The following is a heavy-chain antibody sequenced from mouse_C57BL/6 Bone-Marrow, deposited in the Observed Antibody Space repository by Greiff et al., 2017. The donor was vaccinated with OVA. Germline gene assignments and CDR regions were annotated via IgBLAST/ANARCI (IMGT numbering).Heavy chain of an antibody. D-gene: IGHD2-5*01. CDR2: IDPNSGGT. J-gene: IGHJ3*01. CDR3: ARSHYSIAWFAY. Sequence: QVQLKQPGAELVKPGASVKLSCKASGYTFNSYWMHWVKQRPGRGLEWIGRIDPNSGGTKYNEKFKSKATLTVDKPSSTAYMQLISLSSEYSAVYYCARSHYSIAWFAYGGQGTLVTVST. V-gene: IGHV1-72*01. CDR1: GYTFNSYW.